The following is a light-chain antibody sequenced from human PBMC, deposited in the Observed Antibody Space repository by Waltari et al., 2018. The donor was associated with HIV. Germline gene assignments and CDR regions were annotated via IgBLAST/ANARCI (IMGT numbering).Light chain of an antibody. V-gene: IGLV1-47*01. Sequence: QSELTQSPSASGTPGQRLTISCSGSSSHIERNYVYWYKQFPGPAPKVLSYKDNARRSWVLVRIFGSKSGTSASLVIICLRSDDEADYDCAVWYESLGGWLFGGGTKLTVL. CDR3: AVWYESLGGWL. CDR1: SSHIERNY. CDR2: KDN. J-gene: IGLJ3*02.